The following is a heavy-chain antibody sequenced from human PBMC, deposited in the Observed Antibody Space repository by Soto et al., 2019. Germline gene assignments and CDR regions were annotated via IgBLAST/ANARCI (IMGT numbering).Heavy chain of an antibody. Sequence: SDTLSLTCAVYGGSFSDYYWNWIRQPPGKGLEWIGEINDSGSTNYKPSLKSRVTISIDTSKNHFSLKLTSVTAADTAVYYCARSYHDLLTGYSYIDYWDQGTQVTVS. CDR1: GGSFSDYY. CDR3: ARSYHDLLTGYSYIDY. CDR2: INDSGST. D-gene: IGHD3-9*01. V-gene: IGHV4-34*01. J-gene: IGHJ4*02.